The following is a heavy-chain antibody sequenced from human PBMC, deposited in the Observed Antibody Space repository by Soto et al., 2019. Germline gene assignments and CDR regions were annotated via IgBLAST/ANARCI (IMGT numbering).Heavy chain of an antibody. CDR3: AKDYYYDSSGWVD. V-gene: IGHV3-30*18. CDR1: GFTLSSYG. CDR2: ISNDGSNK. Sequence: QVQLVETGGGVVQPGRSLRLSCAASGFTLSSYGMHWVRQAPGKGLEWVAVISNDGSNKYYADSVKGRFTISRDNSKNTLYLQMNSLRAEDTAMYYCAKDYYYDSSGWVDWGQRTLVTVSS. D-gene: IGHD3-22*01. J-gene: IGHJ4*02.